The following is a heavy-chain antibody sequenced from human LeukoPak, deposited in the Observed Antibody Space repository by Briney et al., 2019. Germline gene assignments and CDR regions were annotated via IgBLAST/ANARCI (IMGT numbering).Heavy chain of an antibody. V-gene: IGHV4-34*01. CDR2: INHSGST. Sequence: SETLSLTCAVYGGSFSGYYWSWIRQPPGKGLEWIGEINHSGSTNYNPSLKSRVTISVDTSKNQFSLKLSSVTAADTAVYYCARAAWIQLWKAARLLDYWGQGTLVTVSS. CDR1: GGSFSGYY. J-gene: IGHJ4*02. CDR3: ARAAWIQLWKAARLLDY. D-gene: IGHD5-18*01.